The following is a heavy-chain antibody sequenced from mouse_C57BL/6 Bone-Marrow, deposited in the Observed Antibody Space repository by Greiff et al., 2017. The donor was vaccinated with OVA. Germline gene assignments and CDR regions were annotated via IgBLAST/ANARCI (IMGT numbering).Heavy chain of an antibody. Sequence: QVQLQQSGAELARPGASVKLSCKASGYTFTSYGISWVKQRTGQGLEWIGEIYPRSGNTYYNEKFKGKATLTADTSSSTAYMELRSLTSEDSAVYFGARSTDNGNYGWYFDVWGTGTTVTVSS. CDR1: GYTFTSYG. D-gene: IGHD2-1*01. J-gene: IGHJ1*03. CDR3: ARSTDNGNYGWYFDV. V-gene: IGHV1-81*01. CDR2: IYPRSGNT.